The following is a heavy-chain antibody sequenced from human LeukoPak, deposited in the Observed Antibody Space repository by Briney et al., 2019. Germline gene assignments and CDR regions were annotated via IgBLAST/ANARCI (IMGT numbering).Heavy chain of an antibody. Sequence: GEALKTSFKGSGYHLTTLWIGWVRPMPGKGLEWMGIIHPGDSDTRYSPSFQGQVTISADQSIRTPSLQWSSLKASDTRMYYCARHDVFSSTKCYKTYDIWGEGTMVSVSS. J-gene: IGHJ3*02. CDR2: IHPGDSDT. D-gene: IGHD2-2*01. V-gene: IGHV5-51*01. CDR1: GYHLTTLW. CDR3: ARHDVFSSTKCYKTYDI.